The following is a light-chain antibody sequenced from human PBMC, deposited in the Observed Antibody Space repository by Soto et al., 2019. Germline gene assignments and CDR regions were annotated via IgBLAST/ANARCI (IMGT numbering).Light chain of an antibody. V-gene: IGKV3-11*01. CDR1: PSVSTF. J-gene: IGKJ5*01. CDR2: DAS. Sequence: EIVLTQTPATLSLPPGERATLSCRASPSVSTFLAWHPQKPGQAPRLLISDASKRATGVPARFSGSGSGTDFTLAISSLEPEDFAVYYCQQRSNWPPEITFGQGTRLEIK. CDR3: QQRSNWPPEIT.